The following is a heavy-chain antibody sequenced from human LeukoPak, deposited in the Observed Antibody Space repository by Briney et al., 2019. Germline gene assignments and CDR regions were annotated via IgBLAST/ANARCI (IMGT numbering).Heavy chain of an antibody. CDR3: ARAPGYSYGYYFDY. Sequence: GGSLRLSCAASGFTFSSYWMHWVRQAPGKGLVWVSRINTDGSSTSYADSVKGRFTISRDNAKNTLYLQMNSLRAEDTAVYYCARAPGYSYGYYFDYWGQGTLVTVSS. D-gene: IGHD5-18*01. CDR1: GFTFSSYW. J-gene: IGHJ4*02. V-gene: IGHV3-74*01. CDR2: INTDGSST.